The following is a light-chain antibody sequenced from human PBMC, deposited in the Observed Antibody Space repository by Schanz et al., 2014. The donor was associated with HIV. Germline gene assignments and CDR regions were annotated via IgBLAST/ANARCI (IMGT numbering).Light chain of an antibody. V-gene: IGLV2-8*01. J-gene: IGLJ3*02. Sequence: QSVLTQPASVSGSPGQSISISCTGTSGDVGSYNYVSWYQQHPGKAPKLMIYEVSERPSGVPDRFSGSKSGNTASLTVSGLQADDEADYYCSSYAATSNVLFGGGTKLTVL. CDR2: EVS. CDR1: SGDVGSYNY. CDR3: SSYAATSNVL.